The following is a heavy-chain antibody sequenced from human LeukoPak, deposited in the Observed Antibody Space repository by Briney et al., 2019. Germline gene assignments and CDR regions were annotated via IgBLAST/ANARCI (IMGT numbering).Heavy chain of an antibody. V-gene: IGHV4-59*08. CDR3: ARSVTGDAFDI. D-gene: IGHD4-17*01. J-gene: IGHJ3*02. Sequence: WIGYIYYSGSTNYNPSLKSRVTISVDTSKNQFSLKLSSVTAADTAVYYCARSVTGDAFDIWGQGTMVTVSS. CDR2: IYYSGST.